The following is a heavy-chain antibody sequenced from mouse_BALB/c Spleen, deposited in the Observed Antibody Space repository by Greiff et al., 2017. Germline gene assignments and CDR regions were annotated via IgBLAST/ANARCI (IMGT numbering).Heavy chain of an antibody. CDR1: GYTFTEYI. CDR2: FYPGSGSI. Sequence: QVQLQQSGAGLVKPGASVKLSCTASGYTFTEYIIHWVKQRSGQGLEWIGWFYPGSGSIKYNEKFKDKATLTADKSSSTVYMELSRLTSEDSAVYFCARHGGLLRLHYWYFDVWGAGTTVTVSS. V-gene: IGHV1-62-2*01. D-gene: IGHD1-2*01. J-gene: IGHJ1*01. CDR3: ARHGGLLRLHYWYFDV.